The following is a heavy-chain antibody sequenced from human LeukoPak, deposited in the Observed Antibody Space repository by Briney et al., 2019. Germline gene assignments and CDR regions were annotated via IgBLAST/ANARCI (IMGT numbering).Heavy chain of an antibody. Sequence: ASVKVSCKASGYTFTSYGISWGRQAPGQGLEWMGWISAYNGNTNYAQKLQGRVTMTTDTPTSTAYMELRSLRSDDTAVYYCAIDPQSGIAARPPAWGFDPWGQGTLVTVSS. CDR3: AIDPQSGIAARPPAWGFDP. CDR2: ISAYNGNT. V-gene: IGHV1-18*01. D-gene: IGHD6-6*01. J-gene: IGHJ5*02. CDR1: GYTFTSYG.